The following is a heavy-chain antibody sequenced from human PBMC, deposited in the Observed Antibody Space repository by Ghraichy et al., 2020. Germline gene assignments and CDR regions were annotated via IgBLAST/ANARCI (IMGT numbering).Heavy chain of an antibody. Sequence: GGSLRLSCAASSFTFANFAMSWVRQAPGKGLEWVSGISGTGATTYYADSVKGRVTISRDNSKNMLFLQMNSLRAEDTAVYYCARVPAAMGYCRSVTDVWGQGTMVTVSS. CDR1: SFTFANFA. V-gene: IGHV3-23*01. CDR2: ISGTGATT. CDR3: ARVPAAMGYCRSVTDV. J-gene: IGHJ6*02. D-gene: IGHD2-2*01.